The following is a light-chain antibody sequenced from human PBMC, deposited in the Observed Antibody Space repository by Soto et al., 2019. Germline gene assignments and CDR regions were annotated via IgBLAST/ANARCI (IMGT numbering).Light chain of an antibody. CDR3: STWDYSLSGP. J-gene: IGLJ1*01. V-gene: IGLV1-44*01. CDR2: GSS. Sequence: QAVVTQGASVSGTVGQKVTLSCTGNSNNVGSYAVGWYQQISHSAPKTVMFGSSLPSGIPDSFSGSKSGTTDFLNISGLKPEDEAYYYCSTWDYSLSGPFGTGTKVTVL. CDR1: SNNVGSYA.